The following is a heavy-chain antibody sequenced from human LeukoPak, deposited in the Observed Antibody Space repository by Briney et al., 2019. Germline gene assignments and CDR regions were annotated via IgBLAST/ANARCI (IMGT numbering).Heavy chain of an antibody. J-gene: IGHJ3*02. Sequence: SGESLKISCKGSGYSFTSYWIGWVRQMPGKGLEWMGIIYPGDSDTRYSPSFQGQVTISADKSISTAYLQWSSLKASDTAMYYCAKDFGGWAWDSSGYLSRDAFDIWGQGTMVTVSS. CDR2: IYPGDSDT. CDR1: GYSFTSYW. CDR3: AKDFGGWAWDSSGYLSRDAFDI. V-gene: IGHV5-51*01. D-gene: IGHD3-22*01.